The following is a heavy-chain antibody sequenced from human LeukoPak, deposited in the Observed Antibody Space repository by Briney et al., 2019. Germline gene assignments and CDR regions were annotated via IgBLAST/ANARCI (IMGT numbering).Heavy chain of an antibody. CDR3: ARRGGYDFSYDY. Sequence: SETLSLTCTVSGGSISSGSYYWSWIRQPAGKGLEWIGRIYTSGSTNYNPSLKSRVTISVDTSKNQFSLKLGSVTTADTAVYYCARRGGYDFSYDYWGQGILVTVSS. J-gene: IGHJ4*02. CDR2: IYTSGST. CDR1: GGSISSGSYY. D-gene: IGHD5-12*01. V-gene: IGHV4-61*02.